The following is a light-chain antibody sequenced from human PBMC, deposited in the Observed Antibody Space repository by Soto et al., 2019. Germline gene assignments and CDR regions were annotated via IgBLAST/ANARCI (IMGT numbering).Light chain of an antibody. CDR1: QNINNY. CDR3: QQYDYSRT. CDR2: DAS. Sequence: DIQMTQSPSSLSASVGDRVTITCQASQNINNYLNWYQQKPGRAPKLLIYDASNLEAGVPSRFRGSGSGTEFSLTIRGLQPDDFATYYCQQYDYSRTFGQGTKVDIK. V-gene: IGKV1-33*01. J-gene: IGKJ1*01.